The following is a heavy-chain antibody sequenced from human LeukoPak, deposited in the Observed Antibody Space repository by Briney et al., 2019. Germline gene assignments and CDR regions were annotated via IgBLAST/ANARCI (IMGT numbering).Heavy chain of an antibody. CDR3: ATCPLAAAGTFLVYYGMDV. CDR2: ISGSGGST. CDR1: GFIVSNNY. J-gene: IGHJ6*02. Sequence: GGSLRLSCAASGFIVSNNYMSWVRQAPGKGLEWVSAISGSGGSTYYADSVKGRFTISRDNSKNTLYLQMNSLRAEDTAVYYCATCPLAAAGTFLVYYGMDVWGQGTTVTVSS. V-gene: IGHV3-23*01. D-gene: IGHD6-13*01.